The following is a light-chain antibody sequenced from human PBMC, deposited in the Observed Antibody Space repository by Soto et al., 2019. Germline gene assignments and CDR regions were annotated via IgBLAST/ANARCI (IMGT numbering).Light chain of an antibody. Sequence: ESVLTQSPGTLSLSPGEKATLSCRASQSVSSSYLAWYQQKPGQAPRLLIYGASIRATGIPDRFSGSGSGTDFTLTVSRLEPEDFAVYYCQQFGSSSWTFGQGTKV. CDR1: QSVSSSY. CDR2: GAS. CDR3: QQFGSSSWT. J-gene: IGKJ1*01. V-gene: IGKV3-20*01.